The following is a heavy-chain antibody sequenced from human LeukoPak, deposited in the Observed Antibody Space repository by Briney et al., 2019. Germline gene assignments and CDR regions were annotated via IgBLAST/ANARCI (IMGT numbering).Heavy chain of an antibody. V-gene: IGHV3-21*01. D-gene: IGHD3-10*01. Sequence: PGGSLRLSCAASGFTFSSYSMNWVRQAPGKGLEWVSSISKSSGYIYYADSVKGRFTISRDNAKNSLYLQMNTLRADDTAVYYCANHPRGYGSGPDCWGQGTLVTVSS. CDR2: ISKSSGYI. CDR3: ANHPRGYGSGPDC. J-gene: IGHJ4*02. CDR1: GFTFSSYS.